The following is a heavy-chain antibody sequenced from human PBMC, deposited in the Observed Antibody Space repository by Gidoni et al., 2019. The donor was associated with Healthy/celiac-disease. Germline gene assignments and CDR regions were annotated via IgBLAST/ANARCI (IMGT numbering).Heavy chain of an antibody. CDR3: ATKSRDGYNGFDY. CDR2: INSDGSST. D-gene: IGHD5-12*01. Sequence: EVQLVESGGGLVQPGGSLRRPCAASGFTFSSYWMHWVRQAPGKGLVWVSRINSDGSSTSYADSVKGRFTISRDNAKNTLYLQMNSLRAEDTAVYYCATKSRDGYNGFDYWGQGTLVTVSS. J-gene: IGHJ4*02. CDR1: GFTFSSYW. V-gene: IGHV3-74*01.